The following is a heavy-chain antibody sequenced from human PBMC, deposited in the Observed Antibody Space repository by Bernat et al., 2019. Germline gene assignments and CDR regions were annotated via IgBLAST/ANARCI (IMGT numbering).Heavy chain of an antibody. D-gene: IGHD1-26*01. V-gene: IGHV3-7*04. J-gene: IGHJ4*02. CDR2: IKQDGSEK. Sequence: EVQLVESGGGLVQPGGSLRLSCAPSGFTFGSSWMTWVRQAPGKGLEWVANIKQDGSEKYYVDSVKGRFTITRDNAKNSLYLQMNSVRAEDTAVYYCARDVGATSYFDSWGQGTLVTVSS. CDR3: ARDVGATSYFDS. CDR1: GFTFGSSW.